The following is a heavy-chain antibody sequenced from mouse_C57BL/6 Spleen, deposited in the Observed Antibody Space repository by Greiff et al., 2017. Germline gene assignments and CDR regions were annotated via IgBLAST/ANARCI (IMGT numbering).Heavy chain of an antibody. D-gene: IGHD1-1*01. Sequence: EVKLMESGGGLVKPGGSLKLSCAASGFTFSSYTMSWVRQTPEKRLEWVATISGGGGNTYYPDSVKGRFTISRDKAKNTRYLQMSSLRSEDTALYYCANYYGSRDAYWYFGVWGTGTTVTVSS. J-gene: IGHJ1*03. CDR2: ISGGGGNT. V-gene: IGHV5-9*01. CDR1: GFTFSSYT. CDR3: ANYYGSRDAYWYFGV.